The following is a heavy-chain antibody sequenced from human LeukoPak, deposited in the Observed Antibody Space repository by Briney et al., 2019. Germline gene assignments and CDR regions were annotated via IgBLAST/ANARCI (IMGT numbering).Heavy chain of an antibody. Sequence: GASVKVSCKASGYTFTSYGISWVRQAPGQGLEWMGWISAYNGNTNYAQKLQGRVTMTTDTSTSTAYMELRSLRSDDTAVYYCARENVLRYFDRPKDYYGMDVWGQGTTVTVSS. CDR3: ARENVLRYFDRPKDYYGMDV. V-gene: IGHV1-18*01. D-gene: IGHD3-9*01. CDR2: ISAYNGNT. J-gene: IGHJ6*02. CDR1: GYTFTSYG.